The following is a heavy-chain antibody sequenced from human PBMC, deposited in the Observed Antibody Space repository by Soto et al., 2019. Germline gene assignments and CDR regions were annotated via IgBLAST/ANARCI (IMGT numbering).Heavy chain of an antibody. V-gene: IGHV4-61*08. D-gene: IGHD6-6*01. CDR2: TYYSGST. Sequence: PSETLSLTCGVSGDTISTGGYSWAWIRQPPGKALEWIGHTYYSGSTNYNPSLKSRVTISVDTSKNQFSLKLSSVTAADTAVYYCARHPRGIAARNWFDPWGQGTLVTVSS. CDR3: ARHPRGIAARNWFDP. CDR1: GDTISTGGYS. J-gene: IGHJ5*02.